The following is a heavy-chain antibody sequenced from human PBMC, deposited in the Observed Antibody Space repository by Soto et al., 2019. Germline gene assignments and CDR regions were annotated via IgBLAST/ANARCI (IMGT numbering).Heavy chain of an antibody. CDR1: GCIFGNHG. Sequence: GWLRGACSAPGCIFGNHGMTWVRQAPGRALEWVSTINANAIDRHYADSVKGRFTISRDNSKSTLDLRMNSLRAEDTAIYYCVSWASAHFDFWGPGTMVTVS. CDR2: INANAIDR. CDR3: VSWASAHFDF. V-gene: IGHV3-23*01. D-gene: IGHD3-16*01. J-gene: IGHJ4*02.